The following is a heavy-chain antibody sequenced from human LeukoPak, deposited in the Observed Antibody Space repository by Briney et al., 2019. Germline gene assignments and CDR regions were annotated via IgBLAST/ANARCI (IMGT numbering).Heavy chain of an antibody. CDR1: GFTFSSYS. CDR3: ARAGSYGFYYFDY. CDR2: ISSSSSYI. V-gene: IGHV3-21*01. J-gene: IGHJ4*02. Sequence: GGSLRLSCAASGFTFSSYSVNWVRQAPGKGLEWVSSISSSSSYIYYADSVKGRFTISRDNAKNSLYLQMNSLRAEDTAVYYCARAGSYGFYYFDYWGQGTLVTVSS. D-gene: IGHD5-18*01.